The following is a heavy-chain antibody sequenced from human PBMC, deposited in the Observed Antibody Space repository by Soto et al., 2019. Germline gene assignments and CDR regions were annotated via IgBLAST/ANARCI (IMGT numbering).Heavy chain of an antibody. CDR2: ISSSSSTI. CDR1: GFTFSSYS. V-gene: IGHV3-48*01. J-gene: IGHJ4*02. Sequence: GGSLRLSCAASGFTFSSYSMNWVRQAPGKGLEWVSYISSSSSTIYYADSVKGRFTISRDNAKNLFSLRLRSLTAADTAVYLCARVKATLYRHYYFDYWGQGTPVTVSS. D-gene: IGHD5-12*01. CDR3: ARVKATLYRHYYFDY.